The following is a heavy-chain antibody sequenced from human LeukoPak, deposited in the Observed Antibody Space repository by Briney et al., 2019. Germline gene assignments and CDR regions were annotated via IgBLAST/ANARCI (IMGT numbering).Heavy chain of an antibody. Sequence: GGSLRLSCAASGFSFGDYSMTWVRQAPGKGLEWVSRINSDGINTSYADSVKGRFTISRDNAKNTLNLQMNSLRAEDTAVYYCARDLGQYYDTSDNWFDPWGQGTLVTVSS. J-gene: IGHJ5*02. D-gene: IGHD3-22*01. CDR1: GFSFGDYS. CDR2: INSDGINT. V-gene: IGHV3-74*01. CDR3: ARDLGQYYDTSDNWFDP.